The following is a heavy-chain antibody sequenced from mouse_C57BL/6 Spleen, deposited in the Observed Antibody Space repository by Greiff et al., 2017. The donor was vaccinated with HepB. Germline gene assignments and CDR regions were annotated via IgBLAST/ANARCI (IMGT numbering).Heavy chain of an antibody. J-gene: IGHJ2*01. V-gene: IGHV5-4*01. Sequence: EVQRVESGGGLVKPGGSLKLSCAASGFTFSSYAMSWVRQTPEKRLEWVATISDGGSYTYYPDNVKGRVTISRDNAKNNLYLQMSHLKSEDTAMYYCARGVTTVVAYYFDYWGQGTTLTVSS. CDR2: ISDGGSYT. CDR1: GFTFSSYA. D-gene: IGHD1-1*01. CDR3: ARGVTTVVAYYFDY.